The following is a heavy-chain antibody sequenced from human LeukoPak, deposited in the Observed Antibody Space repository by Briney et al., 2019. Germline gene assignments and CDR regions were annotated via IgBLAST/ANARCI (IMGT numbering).Heavy chain of an antibody. V-gene: IGHV1-24*01. CDR3: ATDRGDYETRGSDAFDI. CDR1: GYTLTELS. J-gene: IGHJ3*02. D-gene: IGHD4-17*01. Sequence: ASVKVSCKVSGYTLTELSMHWVRQAPGKGLEWMGGFYPEDGETIYAQKFQGRVTMTEDTSTDTAYMELSSLRSEDTAVYYCATDRGDYETRGSDAFDIWGQGTMVTVSS. CDR2: FYPEDGET.